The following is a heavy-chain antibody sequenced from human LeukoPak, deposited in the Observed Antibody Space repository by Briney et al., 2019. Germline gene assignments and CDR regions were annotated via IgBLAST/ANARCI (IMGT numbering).Heavy chain of an antibody. Sequence: PGGSLKLSCAASGFTFSGSAMHWVRQASGKGLEWVGRIRSEANSYATAYAASVKGRFTISRDDSKNTAYLQMNSLKTEDTAVYYCTRQEYYDILTGQPVDYWGQGTLVTVSS. CDR2: IRSEANSYAT. CDR3: TRQEYYDILTGQPVDY. D-gene: IGHD3-9*01. CDR1: GFTFSGSA. V-gene: IGHV3-73*01. J-gene: IGHJ4*02.